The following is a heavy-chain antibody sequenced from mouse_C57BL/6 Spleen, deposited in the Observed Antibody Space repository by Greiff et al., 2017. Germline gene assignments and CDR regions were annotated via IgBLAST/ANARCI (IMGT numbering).Heavy chain of an antibody. Sequence: QVQLKQPGAELVMPGASVKLSCKASGYTFTSYWMHWVKPRPGQGLEWIGEIDPSDSYTNYNQKFKGKSTLTVDKSSSTAYMQLSSLTSEDSAVYYCARWGSNYDYWGQGTTLTVSS. CDR1: GYTFTSYW. CDR2: IDPSDSYT. CDR3: ARWGSNYDY. D-gene: IGHD2-5*01. V-gene: IGHV1-69*01. J-gene: IGHJ2*01.